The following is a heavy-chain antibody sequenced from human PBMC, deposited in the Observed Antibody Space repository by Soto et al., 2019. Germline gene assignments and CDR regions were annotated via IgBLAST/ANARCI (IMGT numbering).Heavy chain of an antibody. J-gene: IGHJ6*02. CDR3: ARRPRGYYDFWRGYSMDV. CDR2: MNPNSGNT. V-gene: IGHV1-8*01. D-gene: IGHD3-3*01. CDR1: GYTFTSYD. Sequence: QVQLVQSGAEVKKPGASVKVSCKASGYTFTSYDINWVRQATGQGLEWMGWMNPNSGNTGYAQKFQGRVTMTRNTSISTAYMELSSLRSEDTAVYYCARRPRGYYDFWRGYSMDVWGQGTTVTVSS.